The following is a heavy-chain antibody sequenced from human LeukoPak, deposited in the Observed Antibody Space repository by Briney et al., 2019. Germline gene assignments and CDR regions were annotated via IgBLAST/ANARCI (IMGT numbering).Heavy chain of an antibody. CDR2: IYSGGST. CDR3: ARHRDYGDYYGMDV. J-gene: IGHJ6*02. Sequence: GGSLRLFCAASGFTFSSYAMSWVRQAPGKGLEWVSVIYSGGSTYYADSVKGRFTISRHNSENTLYLQMNSLRAEDTAVYYCARHRDYGDYYGMDVWGQGTTVTVSS. CDR1: GFTFSSYA. V-gene: IGHV3-53*04. D-gene: IGHD4-17*01.